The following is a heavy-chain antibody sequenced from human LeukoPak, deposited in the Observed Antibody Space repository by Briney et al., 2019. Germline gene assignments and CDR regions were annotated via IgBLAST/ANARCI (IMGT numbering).Heavy chain of an antibody. CDR2: ISYDGSNK. CDR3: ARERGIAVAGTGAVFDY. D-gene: IGHD6-19*01. J-gene: IGHJ4*02. CDR1: GFTFSSYA. V-gene: IGHV3-30-3*01. Sequence: GGSLRLSCAASGFTFSSYAMHWVRQAPGKGLEWVAVISYDGSNKYYADSVKGRFTISRDNSKNTLYLQMNSLGAEDTAVYYCARERGIAVAGTGAVFDYWGQGTLVTVSS.